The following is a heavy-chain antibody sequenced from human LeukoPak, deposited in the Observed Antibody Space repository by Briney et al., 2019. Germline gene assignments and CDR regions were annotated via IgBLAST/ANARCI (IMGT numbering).Heavy chain of an antibody. CDR1: GFTLSSYG. CDR2: TWYDGSNK. D-gene: IGHD3-22*01. CDR3: ARPYYDSSGYLGGMDV. J-gene: IGHJ6*02. V-gene: IGHV3-33*01. Sequence: GGSPRLSCAASGFTLSSYGMHWVRQAPGKGLEWLAVTWYDGSNKYYGDSVKGRFTISRDNSKNTLYLQMNSLRAEDTAVYCCARPYYDSSGYLGGMDVWGQGTTVTVSS.